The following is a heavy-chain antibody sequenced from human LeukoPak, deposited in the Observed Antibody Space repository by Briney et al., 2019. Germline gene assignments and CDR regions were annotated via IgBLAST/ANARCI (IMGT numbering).Heavy chain of an antibody. J-gene: IGHJ4*02. D-gene: IGHD3-10*01. Sequence: GGSLRLSWAASGFTFDDYGMSWVRQAPGKGLEWVSGINWNGGNTGYADSVKGRFTISRDNAKNSLYLQMNSLRAEDTALYYCARDLYGEKSLDYWGQGTLVTVSS. CDR2: INWNGGNT. V-gene: IGHV3-20*04. CDR1: GFTFDDYG. CDR3: ARDLYGEKSLDY.